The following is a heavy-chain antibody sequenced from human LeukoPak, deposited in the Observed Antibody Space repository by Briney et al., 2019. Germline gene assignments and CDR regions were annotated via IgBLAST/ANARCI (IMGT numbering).Heavy chain of an antibody. CDR3: ARTITMVRGFDY. J-gene: IGHJ4*02. CDR1: GGSISSGGYY. CDR2: IYYSGST. V-gene: IGHV4-31*03. Sequence: SETLSLTCTVSGGSISSGGYYWSWIRQHPWKGLEWIGYIYYSGSTYYNPSLKSRVTISVDTSKNQFSLKLSSVTAADTAVYYCARTITMVRGFDYWGQGTLVTVSS. D-gene: IGHD3-10*01.